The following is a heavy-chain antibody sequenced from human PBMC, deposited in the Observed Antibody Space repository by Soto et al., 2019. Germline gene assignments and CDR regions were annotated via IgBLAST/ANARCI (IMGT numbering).Heavy chain of an antibody. CDR2: VYYSGST. Sequence: PSETLSLTCTLSGDSITWTSCYWGWIRQPPGKGLEWVGDVYYSGSTYYNPSLKSRVSVSVDTSKNQFSLKVSGVSAADTAVYYCATSQKGYNWNYFDHWGQGALVTVSS. J-gene: IGHJ4*02. CDR3: ATSQKGYNWNYFDH. V-gene: IGHV4-39*01. CDR1: GDSITWTSCY. D-gene: IGHD1-20*01.